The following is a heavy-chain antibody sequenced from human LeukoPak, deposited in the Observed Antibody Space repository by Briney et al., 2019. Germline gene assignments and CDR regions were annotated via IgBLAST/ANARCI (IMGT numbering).Heavy chain of an antibody. Sequence: ASVKVSCKASGGTFSSYGISWVRQAPGQGLEWMGWISAYNGNTNYAQKLQGRVTMTTDTSTSTAYMEQRSLRSDDTAVYYCARDRYYDFWSGYSHFDYWGQGALVTVSS. CDR3: ARDRYYDFWSGYSHFDY. CDR2: ISAYNGNT. J-gene: IGHJ4*02. V-gene: IGHV1-18*01. CDR1: GGTFSSYG. D-gene: IGHD3-3*01.